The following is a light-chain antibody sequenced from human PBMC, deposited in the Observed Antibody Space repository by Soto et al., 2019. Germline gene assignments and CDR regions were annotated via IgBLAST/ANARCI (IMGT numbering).Light chain of an antibody. CDR2: EAN. V-gene: IGLV2-23*01. Sequence: LTQPASVSGSPGQSITISCTGTNSDVGRYNLVSWYQHHPGKAPKLVIYEANKRPSGISERFSVSKSGNTASLTISGLQAEDEGHYYCCSYAPGSTWVFGGGTKVTVL. CDR3: CSYAPGSTWV. CDR1: NSDVGRYNL. J-gene: IGLJ3*02.